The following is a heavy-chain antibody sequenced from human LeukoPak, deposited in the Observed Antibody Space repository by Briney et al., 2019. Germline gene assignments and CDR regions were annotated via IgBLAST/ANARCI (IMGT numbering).Heavy chain of an antibody. J-gene: IGHJ4*02. CDR3: ARGGLTTNLDY. V-gene: IGHV1-18*01. CDR1: GFTFTSYG. D-gene: IGHD4-17*01. CDR2: ISAYNGNT. Sequence: GASVKVSCKASGFTFTSYGFSWVRQAPGQGLEWLGWISAYNGNTNYAQNLQGGVTMTTDTSTSTAYMELRSLRSDDTAVYYCARGGLTTNLDYWGQGTLVTVSS.